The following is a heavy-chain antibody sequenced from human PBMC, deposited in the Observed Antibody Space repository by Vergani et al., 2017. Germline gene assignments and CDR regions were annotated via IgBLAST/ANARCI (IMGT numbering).Heavy chain of an antibody. CDR1: GFTFSACP. Sequence: EVQLLQSGGGVIQPGGSVRLSCAASGFTFSACPMTWVRQAPGKGLEWVSAISARYPSTYYADSVKGRFTISRDNSKKMMSLQMNSLRVEDTAVYYCAGRGEGIIMVVPSTHLWGQETQVSVS. J-gene: IGHJ4*02. CDR3: AGRGEGIIMVVPSTHL. V-gene: IGHV3-23*01. CDR2: ISARYPST. D-gene: IGHD2-15*01.